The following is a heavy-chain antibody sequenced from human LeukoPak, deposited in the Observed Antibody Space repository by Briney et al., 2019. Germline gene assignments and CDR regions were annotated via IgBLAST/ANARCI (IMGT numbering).Heavy chain of an antibody. CDR3: ARGRGYSYGYIDY. V-gene: IGHV4-34*01. Sequence: PSETLSLTCAVYGGSFSGYYWSRIRQPPGKWLEWIREINHSGSTNYNPSLKSRVTISVDTSKNQFSLKLSSVTAADTAVYYCARGRGYSYGYIDYWGQGTLVTVSS. CDR2: INHSGST. D-gene: IGHD5-18*01. J-gene: IGHJ4*02. CDR1: GGSFSGYY.